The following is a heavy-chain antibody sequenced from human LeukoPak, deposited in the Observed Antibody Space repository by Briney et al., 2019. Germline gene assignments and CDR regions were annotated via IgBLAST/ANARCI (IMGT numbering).Heavy chain of an antibody. D-gene: IGHD3-10*01. V-gene: IGHV4-4*07. J-gene: IGHJ6*03. CDR3: ARESSGSYYNPLGYMDV. Sequence: PSETLSLTCTVSGGSISIYYWNWIRQPAGKGLEWIGRIFTSGITNYNPSLKSRVTMSVDTSKNQFSLNVSSVTAADTAVYYCARESSGSYYNPLGYMDVWGSGATVTVSS. CDR2: IFTSGIT. CDR1: GGSISIYY.